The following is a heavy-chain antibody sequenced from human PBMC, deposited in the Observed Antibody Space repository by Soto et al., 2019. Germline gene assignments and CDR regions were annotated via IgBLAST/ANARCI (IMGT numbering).Heavy chain of an antibody. V-gene: IGHV5-51*01. CDR3: ARAFDRRGRYDL. Sequence: GESLKISCQASGYSFTSYWIGWVRQMPGKGLECMGIIYPGDSDTEYSPSFQGQVTISVDWSISTAYLQWSNLKASDSAMYYCARAFDRRGRYDLWGQGTLVTVSS. CDR1: GYSFTSYW. D-gene: IGHD3-10*01. CDR2: IYPGDSDT. J-gene: IGHJ5*02.